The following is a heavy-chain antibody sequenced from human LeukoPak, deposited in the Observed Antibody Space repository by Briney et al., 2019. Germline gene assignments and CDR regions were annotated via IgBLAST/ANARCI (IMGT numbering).Heavy chain of an antibody. V-gene: IGHV3-21*01. CDR1: GFTFNAFN. Sequence: GGSLRLSCAPSGFTFNAFNMNWFRQAPGKGLEWVSSINSGGDYKYYADSVKGRFTTSRDNAKNSLSLQLSSLRVEDTAIYYCARGHYDVLASSYKWTPDYWGQGTLVTVSS. CDR2: INSGGDYK. CDR3: ARGHYDVLASSYKWTPDY. D-gene: IGHD3-9*01. J-gene: IGHJ4*02.